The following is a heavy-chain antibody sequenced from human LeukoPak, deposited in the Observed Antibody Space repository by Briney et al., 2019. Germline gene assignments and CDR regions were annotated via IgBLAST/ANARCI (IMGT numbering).Heavy chain of an antibody. V-gene: IGHV1-46*01. CDR3: ARDKSGTTQGDSDY. CDR1: GYTFTRYY. CDR2: IDPSGGSR. J-gene: IGHJ4*02. Sequence: ASVKVSCKASGYTFTRYYIHWVRRAPGQGLEWMGIIDPSGGSRSYAQKFQGRVTITRDTSTSTVYMELSSLRSEDTAVYYCARDKSGTTQGDSDYWGQGTLVTVSS. D-gene: IGHD1-1*01.